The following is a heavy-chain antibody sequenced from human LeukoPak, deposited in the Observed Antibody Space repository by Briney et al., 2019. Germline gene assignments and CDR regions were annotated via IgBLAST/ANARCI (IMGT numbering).Heavy chain of an antibody. V-gene: IGHV3-30*02. D-gene: IGHD3-3*01. CDR3: AKDRFWSGYDAFDI. Sequence: QSGGSLRLSCAASGFTPSNFWMTWVRQAPGKGLEWVAFIRYDGSNKYYADSVKGRFTISRDNSKNTLYLQMNSLRAEDTAVYYCAKDRFWSGYDAFDIWGQGTMVTVSS. CDR1: GFTPSNFW. CDR2: IRYDGSNK. J-gene: IGHJ3*02.